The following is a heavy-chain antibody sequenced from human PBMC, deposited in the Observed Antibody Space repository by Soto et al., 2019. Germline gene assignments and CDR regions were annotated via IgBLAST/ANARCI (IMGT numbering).Heavy chain of an antibody. CDR2: IYHGWST. Sequence: KTSETLSLTCSLSVYSIIRFYYGCGRRQPPGKCVEWVLIIYHGWSTYYNPSLNSLVTLSIDMTNNHVSLILNSVTAADTAVYYCARVGPWVPYYYASSTSTLPNWLEQRGQGNLVHVSS. J-gene: IGHJ5*02. V-gene: IGHV4-38-2*02. CDR3: ARVGPWVPYYYASSTSTLPNWLEQ. D-gene: IGHD3-22*01. CDR1: VYSIIRFYY.